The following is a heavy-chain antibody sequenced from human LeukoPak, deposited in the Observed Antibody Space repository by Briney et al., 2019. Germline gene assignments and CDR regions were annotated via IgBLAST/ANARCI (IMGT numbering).Heavy chain of an antibody. CDR2: IRSKANNYAT. D-gene: IGHD4-17*01. J-gene: IGHJ4*02. Sequence: PGGSLRLSCAASGFTFSGSAIHWVRQASGKGLEWVGRIRSKANNYATAYAASMKGRFSISRDDSKNTAYLQLNSLKTEDTAVYYCTTMTTVTTSDRYWGQETLVTVSS. CDR3: TTMTTVTTSDRY. V-gene: IGHV3-73*01. CDR1: GFTFSGSA.